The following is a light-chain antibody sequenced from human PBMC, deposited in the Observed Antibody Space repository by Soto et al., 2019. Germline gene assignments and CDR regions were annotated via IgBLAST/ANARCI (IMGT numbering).Light chain of an antibody. Sequence: VVMTQSPGTLSVSPGEGVTLSCRASQSVGNSLAWYQQKPGQAPRLLIYAVSTRATGIPARFSGSGSGTEFTLTINSLQSEDFAVYYCQQYNNWPPTWTFGQGTKVDI. CDR2: AVS. CDR1: QSVGNS. CDR3: QQYNNWPPTWT. V-gene: IGKV3-15*01. J-gene: IGKJ1*01.